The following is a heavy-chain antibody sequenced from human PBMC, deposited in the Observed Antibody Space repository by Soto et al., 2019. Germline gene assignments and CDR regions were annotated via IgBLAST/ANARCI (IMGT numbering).Heavy chain of an antibody. Sequence: SGPTLVNPTQTLALTCTFSGFSLSTDGMCVSWIRQPPGKALEWLALLAWDDSKHYSTSLKTRLTISKDTSKNQVVLTVTNMDPVDTATYYCARTSRAYGDALIDFDYWGQGTLVTVSS. CDR2: LAWDDSK. CDR1: GFSLSTDGMC. CDR3: ARTSRAYGDALIDFDY. D-gene: IGHD4-17*01. J-gene: IGHJ4*02. V-gene: IGHV2-70*01.